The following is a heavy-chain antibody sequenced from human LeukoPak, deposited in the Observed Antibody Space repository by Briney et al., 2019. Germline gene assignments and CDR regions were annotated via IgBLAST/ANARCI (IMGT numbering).Heavy chain of an antibody. J-gene: IGHJ4*02. CDR2: ISSGSSYI. CDR1: GFTFSSYS. D-gene: IGHD2-21*02. V-gene: IGHV3-21*01. Sequence: GGSLRLSCAASGFTFSSYSMNWVRQAPGKGLEWVSSISSGSSYIYYADSLKGRFTISRDDAKNSLYLQMNSLRADDTAVYYCARDCGGDCYSHYFDYWGQGTLVTVSS. CDR3: ARDCGGDCYSHYFDY.